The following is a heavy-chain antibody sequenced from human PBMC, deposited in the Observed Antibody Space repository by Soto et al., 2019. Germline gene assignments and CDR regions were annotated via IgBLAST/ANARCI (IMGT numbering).Heavy chain of an antibody. CDR3: TSSALDY. Sequence: GWSLRLSCAASGFTFSGSAMHWVRQASGKGLEWVGVIRSKANSYATAYAASVKGRFTISRDDSKNTAYLQMNSLKTEDTDVYYGTSSALDYWGQGTQVTVSS. J-gene: IGHJ4*02. V-gene: IGHV3-73*01. CDR2: IRSKANSYAT. D-gene: IGHD3-10*01. CDR1: GFTFSGSA.